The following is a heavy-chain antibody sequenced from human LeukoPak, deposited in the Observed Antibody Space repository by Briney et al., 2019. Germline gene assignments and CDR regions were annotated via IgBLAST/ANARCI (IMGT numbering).Heavy chain of an antibody. CDR2: IYPIDSDT. D-gene: IGHD1-26*01. J-gene: IGHJ4*02. V-gene: IGHV5-51*01. CDR1: GYSLTTYW. Sequence: GESLKISRKGSGYSLTTYWIGWVRQMPGKGLEWMGIIYPIDSDTKYSPSFQGQVTISADKSISTAYLQCTSLKASDTAIYYCAKLRGPKGDRSFFDFWGQGTLVTVSS. CDR3: AKLRGPKGDRSFFDF.